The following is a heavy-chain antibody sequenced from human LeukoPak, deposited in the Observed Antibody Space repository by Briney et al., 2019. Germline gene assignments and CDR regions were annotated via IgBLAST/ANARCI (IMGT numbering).Heavy chain of an antibody. CDR1: GGSISSSSYY. J-gene: IGHJ4*02. V-gene: IGHV4-39*07. CDR3: ARDRSAAGRGADY. D-gene: IGHD6-13*01. CDR2: IYYSGST. Sequence: SETLSPTCTVSGGSISSSSYYWGWIRQPPGKGLEWIGSIYYSGSTYYNPSLKSRVTISVDTSKNQFSLKLSSVTAADTAVYYCARDRSAAGRGADYWGQGTLVTVSS.